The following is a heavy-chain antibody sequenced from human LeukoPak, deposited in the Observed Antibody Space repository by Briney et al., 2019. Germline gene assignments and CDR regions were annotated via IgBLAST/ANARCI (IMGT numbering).Heavy chain of an antibody. V-gene: IGHV3-21*01. J-gene: IGHJ3*02. D-gene: IGHD3-3*01. CDR1: GFTFSTYS. Sequence: GGSLRLSCAASGFTFSTYSMNWVRQAPGKGLEWVSSISSSSSYIYYADSVKGRFTISRDNAKNSLYLQMNSLRAEDTAVYYCARDAYDFWSGYGNDAFDIWGQGTMVTVSS. CDR2: ISSSSSYI. CDR3: ARDAYDFWSGYGNDAFDI.